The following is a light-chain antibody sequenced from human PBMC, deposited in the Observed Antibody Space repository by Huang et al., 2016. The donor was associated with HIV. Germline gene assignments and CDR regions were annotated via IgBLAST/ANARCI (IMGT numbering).Light chain of an antibody. CDR1: QSVTSN. Sequence: EVVMTQSPAILSVSPGERATLSCRASQSVTSNLAWYQQKPGQAPMLLIYSASTRATGIPARCSGSGSGTEFTLTISSLQSEDFAVYYCQHYNNWPWWTFGQGTKVEIK. CDR3: QHYNNWPWWT. CDR2: SAS. J-gene: IGKJ1*01. V-gene: IGKV3-15*01.